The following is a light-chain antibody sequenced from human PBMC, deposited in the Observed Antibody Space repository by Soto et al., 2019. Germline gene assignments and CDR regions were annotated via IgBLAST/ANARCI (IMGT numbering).Light chain of an antibody. CDR1: QSVSSSY. Sequence: EIVLTQSPGTLSLSPGERATLSCRASQSVSSSYLAWYQQKPGQAPRLLIYGASSRATGIPDRFSGSGSGTDFTLISSRLEPEDFAVYYCQQYGSSPLFGPGTKVDIK. V-gene: IGKV3-20*01. J-gene: IGKJ3*01. CDR3: QQYGSSPL. CDR2: GAS.